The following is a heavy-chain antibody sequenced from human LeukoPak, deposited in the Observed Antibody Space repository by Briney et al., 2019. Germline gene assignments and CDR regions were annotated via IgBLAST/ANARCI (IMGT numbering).Heavy chain of an antibody. CDR3: ALQQGVSGYSYGTIDY. J-gene: IGHJ4*02. Sequence: PSETLSLTCTVSGGSVSSGSYYWSWIRQPPEKGLEWIGYIYYSGSTNYNPSLKSRVTISVDTSKNQFSLKLSSVTAADTAVYYCALQQGVSGYSYGTIDYWGQGTLVTVSS. CDR2: IYYSGST. V-gene: IGHV4-61*01. CDR1: GGSVSSGSYY. D-gene: IGHD5-18*01.